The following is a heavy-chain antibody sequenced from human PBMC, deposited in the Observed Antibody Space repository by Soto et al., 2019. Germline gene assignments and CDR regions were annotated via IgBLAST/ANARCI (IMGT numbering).Heavy chain of an antibody. CDR1: GDTFSFYT. D-gene: IGHD3-10*01. Sequence: QVQLVQSGTEVKKPGSSVKVSCKDSGDTFSFYTINWVRQAPGLGLEWVGRINPIVSMSNYAQKFQGRVSMTADKSTSTAYMELRSLRSDDTAMYFCAASYGSGYRAFDYWGQGALVTVSS. V-gene: IGHV1-69*02. CDR3: AASYGSGYRAFDY. CDR2: INPIVSMS. J-gene: IGHJ4*02.